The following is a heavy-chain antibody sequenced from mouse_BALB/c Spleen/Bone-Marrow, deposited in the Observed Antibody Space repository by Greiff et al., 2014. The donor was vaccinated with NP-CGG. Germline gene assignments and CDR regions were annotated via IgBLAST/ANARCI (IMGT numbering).Heavy chain of an antibody. CDR1: GYSFTGYY. CDR2: FNPYNGIT. J-gene: IGHJ4*01. Sequence: VQLQQSGPELVKPGASVKISCKASGYSFTGYYMHWVKQSHVKSLEWIGSFNPYNGITKYNQNFKDKASLTVDKSSSTAYMQLNSLTSAKSRIYYYARGGCYDGSAASSVMDYWGQGTSVTVSS. D-gene: IGHD2-12*01. CDR3: ARGGCYDGSAASSVMDY. V-gene: IGHV1S135*01.